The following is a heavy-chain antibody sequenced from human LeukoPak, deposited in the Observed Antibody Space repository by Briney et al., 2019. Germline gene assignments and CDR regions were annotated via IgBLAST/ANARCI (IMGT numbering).Heavy chain of an antibody. CDR2: IYTIGST. Sequence: SETLSLTCTVSGGSISSYYWSWIRQPAGKGLKWIGRIYTIGSTNYNPSLKSRVTMSVDTSKNQFSLKLSSVTAADTAVYYCATVVPAAPNYYYYMDVWGKGTTVTVSS. V-gene: IGHV4-4*07. D-gene: IGHD2-2*01. J-gene: IGHJ6*03. CDR3: ATVVPAAPNYYYYMDV. CDR1: GGSISSYY.